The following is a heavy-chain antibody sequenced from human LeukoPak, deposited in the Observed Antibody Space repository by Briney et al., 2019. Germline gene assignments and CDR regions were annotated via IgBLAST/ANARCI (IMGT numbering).Heavy chain of an antibody. D-gene: IGHD1-14*01. Sequence: GGSLRLSCAASGFTFTTYGMHWVRQAPGKGLEWVAIIWYDGSNKYYADFVKGRFTISRDNSKNTLYLQMNSLRADDTAVYYCAAGEPYGYWGQGTLVTVSS. CDR2: IWYDGSNK. CDR1: GFTFTTYG. J-gene: IGHJ4*02. V-gene: IGHV3-33*01. CDR3: AAGEPYGY.